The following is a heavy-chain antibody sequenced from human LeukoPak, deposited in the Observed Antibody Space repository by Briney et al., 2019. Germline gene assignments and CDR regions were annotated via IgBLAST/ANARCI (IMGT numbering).Heavy chain of an antibody. Sequence: SETLSLTCTVSGGSISSSNYYWGWLRQPPGKGLDWIGSVYYSGSTYYNPSLKSRVTISVDTSKNQFSLQLSSVTAADTAVYYCARNADTAVASVSFYDWGQGTLVTVSS. V-gene: IGHV4-39*01. CDR2: VYYSGST. CDR1: GGSISSSNYY. CDR3: ARNADTAVASVSFYD. D-gene: IGHD6-19*01. J-gene: IGHJ4*02.